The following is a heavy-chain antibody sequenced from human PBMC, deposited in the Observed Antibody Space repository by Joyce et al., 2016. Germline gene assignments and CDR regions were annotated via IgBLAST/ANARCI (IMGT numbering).Heavy chain of an antibody. Sequence: QVQLQQWGAGLLKPSQTLSLTCAVYGGSFSDSDWSWIRQSPGKGLEWIGEINHSGSTNYSPSLKSRVTISEDTPNNQFSLRLSSVTAADTAVYYCARRPPLRRSCSGNSCYFRYFDLWGRGTLVTVSS. J-gene: IGHJ2*01. V-gene: IGHV4-34*01. D-gene: IGHD2-15*01. CDR1: GGSFSDSD. CDR2: INHSGST. CDR3: ARRPPLRRSCSGNSCYFRYFDL.